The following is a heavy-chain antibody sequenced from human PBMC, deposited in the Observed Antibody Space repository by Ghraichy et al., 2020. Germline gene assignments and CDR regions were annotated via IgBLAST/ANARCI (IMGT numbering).Heavy chain of an antibody. CDR3: AKMSYNGQRGYFDF. Sequence: LNISCAASGFTFSSYAMNWVRQAPGKGLEWVSGISGGGTSTYYAASVKGRFTISRDSSRNTLYLQMSSLRADDTAVYYCAKMSYNGQRGYFDFWGQGSLVTVSS. J-gene: IGHJ4*02. D-gene: IGHD3-10*01. CDR1: GFTFSSYA. CDR2: ISGGGTST. V-gene: IGHV3-23*01.